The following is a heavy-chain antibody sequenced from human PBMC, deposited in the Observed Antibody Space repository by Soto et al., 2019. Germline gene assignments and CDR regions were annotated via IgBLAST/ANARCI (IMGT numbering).Heavy chain of an antibody. Sequence: GGTNYAQKFQGRVTMTRDTSISTAYMELSRLRSDDTAVYYCARRGVCSGGSCYSPYGMDVWGQGTTVTVSS. CDR3: ARRGVCSGGSCYSPYGMDV. CDR2: GGT. J-gene: IGHJ6*02. D-gene: IGHD2-15*01. V-gene: IGHV1-2*02.